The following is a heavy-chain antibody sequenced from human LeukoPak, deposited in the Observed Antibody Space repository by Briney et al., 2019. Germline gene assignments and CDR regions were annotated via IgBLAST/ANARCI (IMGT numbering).Heavy chain of an antibody. CDR2: INPSGGST. D-gene: IGHD5-18*01. CDR1: GYTFTSYY. Sequence: GASVKVSCKASGYTFTSYYMHWVRQAPGQGLEWMGIINPSGGSTSYAQKFQGRVTMTRDMSTSTVYMELSSLRSEDTAVYYCARDQNQGGYSNGWVDYWGQGTLVTVSS. V-gene: IGHV1-46*01. J-gene: IGHJ4*02. CDR3: ARDQNQGGYSNGWVDY.